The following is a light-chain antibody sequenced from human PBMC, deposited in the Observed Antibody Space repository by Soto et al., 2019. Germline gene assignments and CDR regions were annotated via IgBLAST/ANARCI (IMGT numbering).Light chain of an antibody. CDR2: EVR. Sequence: QSALTQPASLSGSPGQSITISCTGTNNDIGRFDFVSWYQQHPGNSPKLILYEVRDRPSGVSSRFSGSKSANTASLTISGLQAEDEAVYYCASFTLYNGLIFGGGTKVTVL. CDR1: NNDIGRFDF. CDR3: ASFTLYNGLI. V-gene: IGLV2-14*01. J-gene: IGLJ2*01.